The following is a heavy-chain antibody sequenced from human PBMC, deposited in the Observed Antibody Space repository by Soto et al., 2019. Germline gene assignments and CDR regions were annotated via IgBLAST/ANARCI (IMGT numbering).Heavy chain of an antibody. Sequence: ASVKVSCKASGYTFTSYGIHWVRQAPGQRLEWMGWINAANGDTKYSPKFQGRVTITRDTSASTAYMELSSLRSEDTAVYYCVRRHVSATGIHWFDPWGKGPLVTVAS. J-gene: IGHJ5*02. CDR1: GYTFTSYG. CDR2: INAANGDT. CDR3: VRRHVSATGIHWFDP. V-gene: IGHV1-3*01. D-gene: IGHD6-13*01.